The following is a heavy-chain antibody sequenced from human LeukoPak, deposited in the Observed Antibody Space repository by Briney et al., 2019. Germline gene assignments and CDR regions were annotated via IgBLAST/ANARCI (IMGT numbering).Heavy chain of an antibody. Sequence: LETLSLTCTVSSGSLGSYYWNWLRQPAGKGLEWIGHIYTSGSTNYNPSLKSRVTMSVDTSKNQFSLKLNSVTAADTAFYYCAREYSCSSGKALDYWGQGTLVTVSS. J-gene: IGHJ4*02. CDR1: SGSLGSYY. D-gene: IGHD6-6*01. V-gene: IGHV4-4*07. CDR3: AREYSCSSGKALDY. CDR2: IYTSGST.